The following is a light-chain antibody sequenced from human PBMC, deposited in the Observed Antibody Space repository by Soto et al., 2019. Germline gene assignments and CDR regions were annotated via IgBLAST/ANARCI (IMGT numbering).Light chain of an antibody. Sequence: EIMMTKSPDTLYVSPGERVTLSCRASQSVSDKLAWYQQKPGQGPRLLVYRASTRTLGIPARFSGSESGTEFTLTISSLQSEDFAIYYCQQYNTWPITFGQGTRLEIK. CDR2: RAS. J-gene: IGKJ5*01. CDR3: QQYNTWPIT. CDR1: QSVSDK. V-gene: IGKV3-15*01.